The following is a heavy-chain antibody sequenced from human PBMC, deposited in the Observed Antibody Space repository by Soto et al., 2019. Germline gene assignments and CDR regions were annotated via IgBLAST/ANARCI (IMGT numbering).Heavy chain of an antibody. D-gene: IGHD2-15*01. CDR1: GGAISSGGYY. Sequence: QVQLQESGPGLVKPSQTLSLTCTVSGGAISSGGYYWSWIRQHPGKGLEWIGYIYYSGSTYYNPSLKSRVTISVDTSKNQFYLKLSSVTAADTAVYYCARVAVYCSGGSCYPTHHPFDYWGQGTLVTVSS. V-gene: IGHV4-31*03. CDR3: ARVAVYCSGGSCYPTHHPFDY. J-gene: IGHJ4*02. CDR2: IYYSGST.